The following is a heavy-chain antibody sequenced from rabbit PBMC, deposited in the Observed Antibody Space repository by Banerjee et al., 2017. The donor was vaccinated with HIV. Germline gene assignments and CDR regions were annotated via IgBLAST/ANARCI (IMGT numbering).Heavy chain of an antibody. D-gene: IGHD1-1*01. CDR3: ARPYYINDVPGNSYGSYFNL. Sequence: QSLEESGGDLVKPGASLTLTCTASGFSFSSNYWICWVRQAPGKGLEWIACIYTGSSGSTYYANWAKGRLIGSKTSSTTVTLQMSSLTAADTATYFCARPYYINDVPGNSYGSYFNLWGQGTLVTVS. CDR2: IYTGSSGST. V-gene: IGHV1S40*01. CDR1: GFSFSSNYW. J-gene: IGHJ4*01.